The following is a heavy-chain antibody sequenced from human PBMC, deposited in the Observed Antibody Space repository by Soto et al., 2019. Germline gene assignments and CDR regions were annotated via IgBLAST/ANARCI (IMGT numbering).Heavy chain of an antibody. V-gene: IGHV4-28*03. CDR2: IYYSGST. CDR1: GYSISSSNW. Sequence: PSETLSLTCAVSGYSISSSNWWGWIRQPPGKGLEWIGYIYYSGSTYYNPSLKSRVTMSVDTSKNQFSLKLSSVTAVDTAVYYCARGYSYGRDDFDISGQGPMVTFSS. D-gene: IGHD5-18*01. J-gene: IGHJ3*02. CDR3: ARGYSYGRDDFDI.